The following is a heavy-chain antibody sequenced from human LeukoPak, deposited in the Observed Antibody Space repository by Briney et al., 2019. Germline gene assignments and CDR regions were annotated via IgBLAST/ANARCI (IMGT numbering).Heavy chain of an antibody. CDR2: ISYDGSNK. D-gene: IGHD6-6*01. Sequence: GGSLRLSWAASGFTFSSYAMHWVRQAPGKGLGWVAVISYDGSNKYYADSVKGRFTISRDNSKNTLYLQMNSLRAEDTAVYYCARDTPGSSSDFYFDYWGQGTLVTVSS. J-gene: IGHJ4*02. V-gene: IGHV3-30*04. CDR3: ARDTPGSSSDFYFDY. CDR1: GFTFSSYA.